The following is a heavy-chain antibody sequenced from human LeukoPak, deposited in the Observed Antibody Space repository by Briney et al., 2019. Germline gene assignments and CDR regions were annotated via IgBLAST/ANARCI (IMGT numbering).Heavy chain of an antibody. CDR1: GFTFSNYA. V-gene: IGHV3-23*01. Sequence: GGSLRLSCAASGFTFSNYAMNWVRQAPGKALEWVSAISGSAGSTYYANSVKGRFTVSRDNSKNTLYLQMNSLRAEDTAVYYCARRDHWGQGTLVTVSS. J-gene: IGHJ4*02. CDR2: ISGSAGST. CDR3: ARRDH.